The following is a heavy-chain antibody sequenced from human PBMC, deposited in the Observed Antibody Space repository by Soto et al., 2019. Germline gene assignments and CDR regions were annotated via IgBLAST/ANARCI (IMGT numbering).Heavy chain of an antibody. J-gene: IGHJ6*02. CDR3: ARWAGQWELPNYYYSGMDV. CDR2: INAGNGNT. V-gene: IGHV1-3*01. D-gene: IGHD1-26*01. CDR1: GYTFTGYA. Sequence: ASVKVSCKASGYTFTGYAMHWVRQAPGQRLEWMGWINAGNGNTKYSQKFQGRVTITRDTSASTAYMELRSLRSDDTAVYYCARWAGQWELPNYYYSGMDVWGQGTTVTVSS.